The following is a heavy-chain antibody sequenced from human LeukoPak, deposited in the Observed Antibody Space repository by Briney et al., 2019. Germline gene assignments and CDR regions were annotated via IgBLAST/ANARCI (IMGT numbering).Heavy chain of an antibody. J-gene: IGHJ3*02. Sequence: SVKVSCKASGGTFSSYAISWVRQAPGQGLEWMGRIIPIFGTANYAQKFQGRVTITTDESTSTAYMELSSLRSEGTAVYYCARDLGAWDYHDSSVGAFDIWGQGTQVTVSS. D-gene: IGHD3-22*01. V-gene: IGHV1-69*05. CDR3: ARDLGAWDYHDSSVGAFDI. CDR1: GGTFSSYA. CDR2: IIPIFGTA.